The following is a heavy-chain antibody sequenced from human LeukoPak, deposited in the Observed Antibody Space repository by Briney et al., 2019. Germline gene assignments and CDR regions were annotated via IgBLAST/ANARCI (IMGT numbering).Heavy chain of an antibody. D-gene: IGHD1-1*01. J-gene: IGHJ4*02. CDR2: IRYDGSNK. CDR3: AKDKTGTIGGWLDY. V-gene: IGHV3-30*02. CDR1: GFTFSSYG. Sequence: GGSLRLSCAASGFTFSSYGMHWVRQAPGKGLEWVAFIRYDGSNKYYADSVKGRFTISRDNSKNTLYLQMNSLRAEDTAVYYCAKDKTGTIGGWLDYWGQGTLVTVSS.